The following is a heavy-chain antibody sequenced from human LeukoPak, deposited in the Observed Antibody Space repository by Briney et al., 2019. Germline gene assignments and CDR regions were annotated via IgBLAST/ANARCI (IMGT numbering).Heavy chain of an antibody. CDR3: ARDWGVVPAAISNWFDP. Sequence: ASVKVSCKASGYTFTSYDINWVRQATGQGLEWMGWMNPNSGNTGYAQKFQGRVTMTRNTSISTAYMELSSLRSEDTAVYYCARDWGVVPAAISNWFDPWGQGTLVTVSS. CDR1: GYTFTSYD. V-gene: IGHV1-8*01. J-gene: IGHJ5*02. D-gene: IGHD2-2*02. CDR2: MNPNSGNT.